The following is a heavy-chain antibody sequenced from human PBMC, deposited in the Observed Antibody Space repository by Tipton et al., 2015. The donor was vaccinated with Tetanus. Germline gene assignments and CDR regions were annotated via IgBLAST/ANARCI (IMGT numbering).Heavy chain of an antibody. CDR3: ARALADGGAGFDH. J-gene: IGHJ4*02. D-gene: IGHD4-23*01. V-gene: IGHV1-69*18. CDR2: IIPIFATA. Sequence: QVQLVQSGAEVKKPGSSVKVSCKASGGTFSSYAFSWVRQAPGQGLEWMGTIIPIFATANYAQKFQGRVTITADEPTSTAYMELSRLRSEDAAVYYCARALADGGAGFDHWGQGTLVTVSS. CDR1: GGTFSSYA.